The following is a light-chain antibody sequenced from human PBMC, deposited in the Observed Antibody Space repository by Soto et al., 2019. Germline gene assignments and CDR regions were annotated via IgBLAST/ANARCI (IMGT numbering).Light chain of an antibody. Sequence: ELVVTKSQAPLPVSPGEGVTPSCRSSKTVSSSLAWYQQRPGQVPRLLLHATSTRAAGIAARFSGSGSGTEFTLTISSLQSEDSAVYYCQQYVYWPPWAFGQGTTVESK. J-gene: IGKJ1*01. CDR3: QQYVYWPPWA. V-gene: IGKV3D-15*01. CDR1: KTVSSS. CDR2: ATS.